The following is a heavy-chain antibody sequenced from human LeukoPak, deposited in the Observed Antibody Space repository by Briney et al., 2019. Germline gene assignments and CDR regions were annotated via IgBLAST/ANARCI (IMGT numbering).Heavy chain of an antibody. CDR1: GASISSEF. V-gene: IGHV4-4*07. Sequence: SETLSLTCNVSGASISSEFWSWIRQPAGKGLEWVGRIFSRGIITYNPSLKSRLTMSVDTAKNQFSLNLSSVTAADTAVYYCAREGGSSRNFDYWGQGTLVTVSS. CDR2: IFSRGII. J-gene: IGHJ4*02. CDR3: AREGGSSRNFDY. D-gene: IGHD2-2*01.